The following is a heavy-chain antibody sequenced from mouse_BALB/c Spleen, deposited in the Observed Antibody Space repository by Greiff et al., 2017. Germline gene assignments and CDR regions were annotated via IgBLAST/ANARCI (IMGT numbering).Heavy chain of an antibody. CDR3: ARVDGNYAMDY. CDR1: GYSITSGYY. CDR2: ISYDGSN. Sequence: DVHLVESGPGLVKPSQSLSLTCSVTGYSITSGYYWNWIRQFPGNKLEWMGYISYDGSNNYNPSLKNRISITRDTSKNQFFLKLNSVTTEDTATYYCARVDGNYAMDYWGQGTSVTVSS. J-gene: IGHJ4*01. V-gene: IGHV3-6*02. D-gene: IGHD2-1*01.